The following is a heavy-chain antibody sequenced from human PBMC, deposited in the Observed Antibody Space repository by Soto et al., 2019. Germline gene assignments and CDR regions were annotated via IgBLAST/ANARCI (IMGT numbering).Heavy chain of an antibody. CDR1: GGTFSSYT. V-gene: IGHV1-69*01. CDR2: IIPVFGTT. CDR3: PRAFPSLGGYHKGVGRLNYHFDL. J-gene: IGHJ4*02. Sequence: QVQLVQSGAEVKKPGSSVKLSCKTSGGTFSSYTITWVRQAPGQGLEWMGGIIPVFGTTTYAQKFQGGLTITADESTGRAYMGLSSLRTEAPAVYPCPRAFPSLGGYHKGVGRLNYHFDLWGQATLVTVSS. D-gene: IGHD3-10*01.